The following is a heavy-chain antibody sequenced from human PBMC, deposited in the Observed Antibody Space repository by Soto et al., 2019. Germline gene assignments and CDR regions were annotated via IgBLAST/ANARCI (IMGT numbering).Heavy chain of an antibody. CDR1: GDSVSSNSAA. J-gene: IGHJ5*02. V-gene: IGHV6-1*01. Sequence: SQTLSLTCAISGDSVSSNSAAWNWIRQPPSRGLEWLGRTYYRSKWYNDYAVSVKSRITINPDTSKNQFSLQLNSVTPEDTAVYYCARDLCSSTSGYTSFNWFDPWGQGTLVTVSS. CDR3: ARDLCSSTSGYTSFNWFDP. CDR2: TYYRSKWYN. D-gene: IGHD2-2*02.